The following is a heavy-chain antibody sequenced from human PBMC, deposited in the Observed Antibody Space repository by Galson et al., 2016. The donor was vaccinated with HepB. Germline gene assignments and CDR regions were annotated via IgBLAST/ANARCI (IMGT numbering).Heavy chain of an antibody. CDR1: GFSFGDFA. D-gene: IGHD1-26*01. CDR2: ILRSSNG. Sequence: SLRLSCAVSGFSFGDFAMSWVRQSPGKGLQWVAMILRSSNGCYADFVRGRFSISRDNSKSTLSMEMNSLRVDDTAVYFCARMSGWELENYFFKSWGQGTLVTVSS. V-gene: IGHV3-23*05. J-gene: IGHJ4*02. CDR3: ARMSGWELENYFFKS.